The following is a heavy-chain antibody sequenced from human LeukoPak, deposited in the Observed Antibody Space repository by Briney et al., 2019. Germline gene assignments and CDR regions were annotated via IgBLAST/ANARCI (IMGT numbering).Heavy chain of an antibody. Sequence: PGGSLRLSCAASGFTFSNYWMSWARQSPGKGLEWVANIYLDGSRAYYVDSVKGRFTISRDNAKNSLYLQMDSLRAEDTALYYCGRDLSGWYGPDYWGQGTLVTVSS. D-gene: IGHD6-19*01. CDR3: GRDLSGWYGPDY. J-gene: IGHJ4*02. CDR1: GFTFSNYW. CDR2: IYLDGSRA. V-gene: IGHV3-7*03.